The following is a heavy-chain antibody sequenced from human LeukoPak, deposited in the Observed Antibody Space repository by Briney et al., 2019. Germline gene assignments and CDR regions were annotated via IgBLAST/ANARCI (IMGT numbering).Heavy chain of an antibody. CDR3: ARQSSGWYGHWYAH. CDR1: GSSISSTY. D-gene: IGHD6-19*01. V-gene: IGHV4-59*08. CDR2: SYYIGST. J-gene: IGHJ5*02. Sequence: PSEILSLTCTVSGSSISSTYWSWFRQPPGKGLKGLGDSYYIGSTNYNPPLKNRFTIYVETSKNHFSLNLISLTAAAPAVFYCARQSSGWYGHWYAHWGQGTLVTVSS.